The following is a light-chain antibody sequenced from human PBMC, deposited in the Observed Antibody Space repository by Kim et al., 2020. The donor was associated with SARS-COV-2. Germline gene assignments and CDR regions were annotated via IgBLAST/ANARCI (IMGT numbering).Light chain of an antibody. V-gene: IGLV3-19*01. CDR3: NSRDSNGNQV. Sequence: SSELTQDPAVSVALGQTVRITCQGDSLRRYYANWYQQKPGQAPVLVIYGEHNRPSGIPDRFSGSSSGNTASLTITGAQAGDEADYYCNSRDSNGNQVF. CDR2: GEH. J-gene: IGLJ1*01. CDR1: SLRRYY.